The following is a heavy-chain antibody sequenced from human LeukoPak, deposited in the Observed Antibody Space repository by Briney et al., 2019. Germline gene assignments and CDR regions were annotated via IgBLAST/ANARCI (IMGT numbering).Heavy chain of an antibody. J-gene: IGHJ4*02. V-gene: IGHV1-69*13. CDR1: GGPFSNYA. D-gene: IGHD3-10*01. CDR2: IIPIFGTA. Sequence: SVKVSCKASGGPFSNYAINWVRQAPGQGLEWMGGIIPIFGTAKYAQKFQGRVTINADESTSTAYMELSSLRSEDTAMYYCATTPGKLWFGELSRWGQGTLVTVSS. CDR3: ATTPGKLWFGELSR.